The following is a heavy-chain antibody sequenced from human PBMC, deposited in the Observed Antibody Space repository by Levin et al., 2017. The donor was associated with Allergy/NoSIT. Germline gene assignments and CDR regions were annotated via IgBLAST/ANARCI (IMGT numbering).Heavy chain of an antibody. CDR1: KFTFSSYG. J-gene: IGHJ5*02. CDR2: IWYDGSNK. Sequence: GGSLRLSCAASKFTFSSYGMHWVRQAPGKGLEWVAVIWYDGSNKYYADSVKGRFTISRDNSKNTLHLQMNSLRAEDTAVYYCARDGRGKGSHNWFDPWGQGTLVTVSS. V-gene: IGHV3-33*01. D-gene: IGHD3-16*01. CDR3: ARDGRGKGSHNWFDP.